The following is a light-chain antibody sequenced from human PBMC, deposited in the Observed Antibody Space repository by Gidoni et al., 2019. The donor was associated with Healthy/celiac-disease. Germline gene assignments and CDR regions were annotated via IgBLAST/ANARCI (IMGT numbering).Light chain of an antibody. CDR2: AAS. J-gene: IGKJ1*01. V-gene: IGKV1-27*01. Sequence: DIQMTQSPSSLSASVGDRVTITCRASQGISNYLAWYHQKPGKVPKLLIYAASTLQSGVPSRFSGSGSGTDFTLTISSLQPEDVATYYCQKYNSAPWTFXXXTKVEIK. CDR1: QGISNY. CDR3: QKYNSAPWT.